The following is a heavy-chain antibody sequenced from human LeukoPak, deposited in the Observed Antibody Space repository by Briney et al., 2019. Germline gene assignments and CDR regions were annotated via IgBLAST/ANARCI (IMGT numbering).Heavy chain of an antibody. CDR2: IYYSGST. D-gene: IGHD3-3*01. J-gene: IGHJ4*02. CDR3: ARIYDFWSGLPDY. CDR1: GGSISSGGYY. V-gene: IGHV4-31*03. Sequence: SETLSLTCTVSGGSISSGGYYWSWIRQHPGKGLEWIGYIYYSGSTYYNPSLKSRVTISVDTSKNQFSLKLSSVTAADTAVYYCARIYDFWSGLPDYWGQGTLVTVSS.